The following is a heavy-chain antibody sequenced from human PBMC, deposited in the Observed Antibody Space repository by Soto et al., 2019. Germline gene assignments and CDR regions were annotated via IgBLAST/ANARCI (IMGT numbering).Heavy chain of an antibody. Sequence: GWSLRLSCAASGFAFSNYAIHWVRQAPGKGLEWVAVLSYDGSNTFYADSVKGRFTISRDNSKNTLYLQMNSLRPEDTAVYYSAKGMIRHGSNNPDEGVDYWVQGTLVTVSS. J-gene: IGHJ4*02. V-gene: IGHV3-30*18. CDR3: AKGMIRHGSNNPDEGVDY. CDR2: LSYDGSNT. CDR1: GFAFSNYA. D-gene: IGHD3-22*01.